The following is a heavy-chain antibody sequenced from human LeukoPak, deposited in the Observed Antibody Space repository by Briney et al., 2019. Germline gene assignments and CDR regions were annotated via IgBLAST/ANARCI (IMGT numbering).Heavy chain of an antibody. J-gene: IGHJ6*02. CDR2: IYNTGRT. D-gene: IGHD3-3*01. CDR1: GGSITNYY. V-gene: IGHV4-59*12. CDR3: ARGPREADPGILGYSYYYYGMDV. Sequence: SETLSLTCSVSGGSITNYYWSWIRQSPGKGLEWIGFIYNTGRTNYNPSLQSRVTMSIDTSKNQFSLNLNAVTAADTAVYYCARGPREADPGILGYSYYYYGMDVWGLGTTVTVSS.